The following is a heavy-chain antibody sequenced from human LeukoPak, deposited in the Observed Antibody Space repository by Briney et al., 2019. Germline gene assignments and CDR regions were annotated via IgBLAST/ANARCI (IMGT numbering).Heavy chain of an antibody. V-gene: IGHV4-39*07. Sequence: SETLSLTCTVSGGSISGSSYYWGWIRQPPGKGLEWIGSIYYSGSTYYNPSLKSRVTISVDTSKNQFSLKLSSVTAADTAVYYCARGLGDFQHWGQGTLVTVSS. D-gene: IGHD5/OR15-5a*01. CDR2: IYYSGST. J-gene: IGHJ1*01. CDR3: ARGLGDFQH. CDR1: GGSISGSSYY.